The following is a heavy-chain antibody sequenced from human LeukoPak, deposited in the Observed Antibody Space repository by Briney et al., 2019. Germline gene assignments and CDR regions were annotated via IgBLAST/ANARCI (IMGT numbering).Heavy chain of an antibody. CDR3: AAKGNGYTGIHVFAH. Sequence: QAGGSLRLSCEASGFSVSSNYMSWVRQAPGKGLEWVSVFYAGGSTYYTDSVKGRFTISRDTSKNSLYLQMNSLRPEDTAVYYCAAKGNGYTGIHVFAHWGQGTLVTVFS. V-gene: IGHV3-66*01. D-gene: IGHD5-12*01. CDR1: GFSVSSNY. J-gene: IGHJ4*02. CDR2: FYAGGST.